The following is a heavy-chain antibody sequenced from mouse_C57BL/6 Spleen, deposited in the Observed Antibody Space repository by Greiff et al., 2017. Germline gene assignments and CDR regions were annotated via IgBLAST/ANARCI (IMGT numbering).Heavy chain of an antibody. CDR2: IYPGDGDT. CDR3: ARGEANWDDWYFDV. V-gene: IGHV1-82*01. D-gene: IGHD4-1*01. CDR1: GYAFSSSW. Sequence: QVQLKESGPELVKPGASVKISCKASGYAFSSSWMNWVKQRPGKGLEWIGRIYPGDGDTNYNGKFKGKATLTADKSSSTAYMQLSSLTSEDSAVYFCARGEANWDDWYFDVGGTGTTVTVSS. J-gene: IGHJ1*03.